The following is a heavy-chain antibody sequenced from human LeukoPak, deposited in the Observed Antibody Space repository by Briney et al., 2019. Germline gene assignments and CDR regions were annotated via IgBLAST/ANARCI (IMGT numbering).Heavy chain of an antibody. CDR2: IFYSGSS. CDR1: GGSISSYY. Sequence: KPSETLSLTCSVSGGSISSYYWSWIRQPPGKGLEWIGYIFYSGSSNYNPSLKSRVTMSVDTSENQLSLKLRSVTAADTALYYCARAHTSNRYMDYWGQGTLVTVSS. D-gene: IGHD6-13*01. CDR3: ARAHTSNRYMDY. J-gene: IGHJ4*02. V-gene: IGHV4-59*01.